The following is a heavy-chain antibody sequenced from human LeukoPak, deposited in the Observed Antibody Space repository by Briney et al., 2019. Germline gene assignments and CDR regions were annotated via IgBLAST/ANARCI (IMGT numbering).Heavy chain of an antibody. CDR2: ISYDGSNK. D-gene: IGHD6-19*01. Sequence: GGSLRLSCAASGFTFSSYAMHWVRQAPGKGLEGVAVISYDGSNKYYADSVKGRFTISRDNSKNTLYLQMNSLRAEDTAVYYCARGPAGIAVAGALDYWGQGTLVTVSS. J-gene: IGHJ4*02. V-gene: IGHV3-30*04. CDR1: GFTFSSYA. CDR3: ARGPAGIAVAGALDY.